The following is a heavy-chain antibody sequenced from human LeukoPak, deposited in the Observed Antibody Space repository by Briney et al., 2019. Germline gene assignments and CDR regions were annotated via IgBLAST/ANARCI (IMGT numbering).Heavy chain of an antibody. V-gene: IGHV3-23*01. D-gene: IGHD3-22*01. CDR1: GFTFSSYA. Sequence: GGSLRLSCAASGFTFSSYAMSWVRQAPGKGLEWVSAISGSGGSTYYADSVKGRFTISRDNSKNTLYLQMSSLRAEDTAVYYCAKGWDYYDSSRYFDYWGQGTLVTVSS. CDR2: ISGSGGST. CDR3: AKGWDYYDSSRYFDY. J-gene: IGHJ4*02.